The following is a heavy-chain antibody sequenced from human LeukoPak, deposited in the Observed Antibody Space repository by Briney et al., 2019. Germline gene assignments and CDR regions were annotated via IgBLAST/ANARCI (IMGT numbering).Heavy chain of an antibody. D-gene: IGHD4-17*01. Sequence: GGSLRLSCAASGFIFRNHWMSWLRQVPGRALEWVAHIKQDGNEKHYVDSVEGRFTLSRDDSKNSLYLQMNSLRVDDSAVYYCARGPNYGDRVDYFDYWGQGTLVNVSS. J-gene: IGHJ4*02. V-gene: IGHV3-7*01. CDR3: ARGPNYGDRVDYFDY. CDR1: GFIFRNHW. CDR2: IKQDGNEK.